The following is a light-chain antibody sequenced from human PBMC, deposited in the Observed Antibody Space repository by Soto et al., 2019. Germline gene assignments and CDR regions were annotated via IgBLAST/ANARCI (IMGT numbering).Light chain of an antibody. CDR1: QSVSSRF. V-gene: IGKV3-20*01. Sequence: VLTQSPGTLSLSPGERATLSCRASQSVSSRFLAWYQKKPGLAPRLLLYGASNRATGTPDRFSGSGSGTDFTLSISRLEPEDFAVYFCLQYASPLYTFGQGTKLEI. CDR3: LQYASPLYT. CDR2: GAS. J-gene: IGKJ2*01.